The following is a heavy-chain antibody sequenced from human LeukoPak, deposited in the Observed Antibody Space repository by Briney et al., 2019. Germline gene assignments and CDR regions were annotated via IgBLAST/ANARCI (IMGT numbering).Heavy chain of an antibody. D-gene: IGHD2/OR15-2a*01. CDR2: ISSTSTYI. J-gene: IGHJ4*02. V-gene: IGHV3-21*01. CDR3: ARDPPSFSL. Sequence: GGSLRLSCAASGFIFSNYNMNWVRQAPGKGLECVSSISSTSTYIYYTDSVKGRFTISRDNAKNSLYLQMNSLRPEDTAAYYCARDPPSFSLWGQGTLVTVSS. CDR1: GFIFSNYN.